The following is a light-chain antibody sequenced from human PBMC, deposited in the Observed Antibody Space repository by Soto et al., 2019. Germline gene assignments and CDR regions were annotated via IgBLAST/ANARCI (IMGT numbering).Light chain of an antibody. CDR2: EVT. J-gene: IGLJ3*02. CDR3: SSYAGSNNVL. Sequence: QSVLTQPPSASGSPGQSVTISCTGTSSDVGGYNYVSWYQHHPGKAPKVMIYEVTKRPSGVPDRFSGSKSGNTASLTVSGLQDDDEADYYCSSYAGSNNVLFGGGTKLTVL. CDR1: SSDVGGYNY. V-gene: IGLV2-8*01.